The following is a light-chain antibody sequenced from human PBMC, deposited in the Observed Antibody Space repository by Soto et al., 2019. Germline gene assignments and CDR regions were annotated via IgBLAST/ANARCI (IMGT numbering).Light chain of an antibody. CDR1: SSNIGAGYD. Sequence: QSVLTQPPSVSGAPGQRGTISCTGSSSNIGAGYDVHWYQQLPVTAPKLLIYGNRNRHSGVPDRFSGSKSGTSASLALTGLKAEDEADYYCQSYDSSLSGVVFGGGTKLTVL. CDR3: QSYDSSLSGVV. V-gene: IGLV1-40*01. J-gene: IGLJ2*01. CDR2: GNR.